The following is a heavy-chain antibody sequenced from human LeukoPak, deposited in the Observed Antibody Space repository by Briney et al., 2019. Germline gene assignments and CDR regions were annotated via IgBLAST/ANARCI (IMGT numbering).Heavy chain of an antibody. Sequence: GGSLRLSCAASGFTFSSYAMHWVRQAPGKGLEWVAVISDDGSNKYYADSVKGRFTISRDNSKNTLSLQMNSLRAEDTAVYYCARDRRGSGSFFDYWGQGTLVTVSS. CDR3: ARDRRGSGSFFDY. CDR1: GFTFSSYA. J-gene: IGHJ4*02. D-gene: IGHD1-26*01. CDR2: ISDDGSNK. V-gene: IGHV3-30-3*01.